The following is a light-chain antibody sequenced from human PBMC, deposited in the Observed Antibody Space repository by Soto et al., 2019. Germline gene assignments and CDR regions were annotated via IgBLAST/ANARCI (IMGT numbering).Light chain of an antibody. CDR2: EGS. V-gene: IGLV2-23*01. CDR1: SSDVGSYNL. J-gene: IGLJ3*02. CDR3: CSYAGSSTWV. Sequence: QSVLTQPASVSGSPGQSITISCTGTSSDVGSYNLVSWYQHHLGKAPKFLLYEGSKRPSGVSNRFSGSKSGNTASLTISGLQAEDEADYYCCSYAGSSTWVFGGGTKLTVL.